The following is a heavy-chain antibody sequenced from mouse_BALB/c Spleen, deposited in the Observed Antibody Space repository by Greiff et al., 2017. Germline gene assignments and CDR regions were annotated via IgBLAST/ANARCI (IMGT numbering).Heavy chain of an antibody. V-gene: IGHV5-4*02. CDR1: GFTFSDYY. CDR2: ISDGGSYT. CDR3: ARDDYAFAY. Sequence: EVKLEESGGGLVKPGGSLKLSCAASGFTFSDYYMYWVRQTPEKRLEWVATISDGGSYTYYPDSVKGRFTITRDNAKNNLYLQMSSLKSEDTAMYYCARDDYAFAYWGQGTLVTVSA. D-gene: IGHD2-13*01. J-gene: IGHJ3*01.